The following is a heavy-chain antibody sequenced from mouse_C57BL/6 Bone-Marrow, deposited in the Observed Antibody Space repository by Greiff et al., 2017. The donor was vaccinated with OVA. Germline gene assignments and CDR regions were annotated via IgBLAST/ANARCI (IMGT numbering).Heavy chain of an antibody. J-gene: IGHJ2*01. CDR3: AYYGYDVEYYFDY. V-gene: IGHV14-2*01. D-gene: IGHD2-2*01. Sequence: EVKLMESGAELVKPGASVKLSCTASGFNIKDYYMHWVKQRTEQGLEWIGRIDPEDGETKYAPKFQGKATITADTSSNTAYLQLSSLTSEDTAVYYCAYYGYDVEYYFDYWGQGTTLTVSS. CDR1: GFNIKDYY. CDR2: IDPEDGET.